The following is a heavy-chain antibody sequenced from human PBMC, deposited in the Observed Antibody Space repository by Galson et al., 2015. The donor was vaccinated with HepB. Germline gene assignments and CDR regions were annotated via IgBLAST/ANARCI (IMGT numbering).Heavy chain of an antibody. Sequence: SVKVSCKASGYTFTSYYMHWVRQAPGQGLEWMGIINPSGGSTSYAQKFQGRVTMTRDTSTSTVYMELSSLRSEDTAVYYCARGRTTYSNYASRGYYYGMDVWGQGTTVTVSS. J-gene: IGHJ6*02. D-gene: IGHD4-11*01. V-gene: IGHV1-46*01. CDR2: INPSGGST. CDR1: GYTFTSYY. CDR3: ARGRTTYSNYASRGYYYGMDV.